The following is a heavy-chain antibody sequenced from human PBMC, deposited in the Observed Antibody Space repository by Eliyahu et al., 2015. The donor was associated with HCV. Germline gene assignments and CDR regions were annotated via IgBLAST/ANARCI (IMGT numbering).Heavy chain of an antibody. CDR3: AKGDVTYYYYGMDV. Sequence: EVELLESGGGXVQPGGSLRLSCAASXFXFXNYAMGWVRQAPGKGLEWVSAICGSCDSTYYADSVKGRXTISRDNSKNTLYLQMNSLRAEDTAVYYCAKGDVTYYYYGMDVWGQGTTVTVSS. V-gene: IGHV3-23*01. CDR1: XFXFXNYA. D-gene: IGHD3-10*02. CDR2: ICGSCDST. J-gene: IGHJ6*02.